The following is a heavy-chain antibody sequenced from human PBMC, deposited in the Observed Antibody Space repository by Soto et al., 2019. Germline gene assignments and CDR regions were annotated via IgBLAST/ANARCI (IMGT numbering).Heavy chain of an antibody. Sequence: QVQLVESGGGVVQPRRSLRLSCAASGFTFSSYAMHWVRQAPGKGLEWVAVISYDGSNKYYADSVKGRFTISRDNSKNTLYLQMNSLRAEDTAVYYCARDGPRISMVRGVPNDYWGQGTLVTVSS. CDR3: ARDGPRISMVRGVPNDY. CDR1: GFTFSSYA. D-gene: IGHD3-10*01. V-gene: IGHV3-30-3*01. J-gene: IGHJ4*02. CDR2: ISYDGSNK.